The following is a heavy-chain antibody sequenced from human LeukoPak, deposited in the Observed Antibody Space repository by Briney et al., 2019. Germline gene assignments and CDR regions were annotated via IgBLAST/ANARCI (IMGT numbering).Heavy chain of an antibody. Sequence: PGGSLRLSCAASGFTFSTYAMTWVRQAPGKGLEWVSTFGSGGGTYYADSVKGRFTISRDNSKNTLYLQLNNLCAEDTALYYCAKVVAPSTTRNLDYWGQGTLVIVSS. D-gene: IGHD2-2*01. CDR3: AKVVAPSTTRNLDY. J-gene: IGHJ4*02. V-gene: IGHV3-23*01. CDR2: FGSGGGT. CDR1: GFTFSTYA.